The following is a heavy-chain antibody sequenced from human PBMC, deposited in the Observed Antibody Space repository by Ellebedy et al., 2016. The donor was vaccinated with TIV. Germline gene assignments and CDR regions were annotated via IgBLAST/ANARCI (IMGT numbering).Heavy chain of an antibody. Sequence: AASVKVSCKASGYTFTGYYMHWVRQAPGQGLEWMGMINPSGDSPSNAQKFQGRVTLTNDTSTSTFYMEMSSLSSEDTAVYFCARDGDFSSGWYPYDYWGQGTLVTVSS. CDR3: ARDGDFSSGWYPYDY. D-gene: IGHD6-19*01. CDR1: GYTFTGYY. V-gene: IGHV1-46*01. J-gene: IGHJ4*02. CDR2: INPSGDSP.